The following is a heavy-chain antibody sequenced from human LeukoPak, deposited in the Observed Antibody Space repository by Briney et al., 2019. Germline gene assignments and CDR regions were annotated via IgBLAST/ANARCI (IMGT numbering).Heavy chain of an antibody. CDR3: ASLIVGANKGYAFDI. D-gene: IGHD1-26*01. J-gene: IGHJ3*02. Sequence: SETLSLTCTVSGVSISSYYWSWIRQPPGKGLEWIGYIYYSGSTNYNPSLKSRVTISVDTSKNQFSLKLSSVTAADTAVYYCASLIVGANKGYAFDIWGQGTMVTVSS. CDR2: IYYSGST. V-gene: IGHV4-59*01. CDR1: GVSISSYY.